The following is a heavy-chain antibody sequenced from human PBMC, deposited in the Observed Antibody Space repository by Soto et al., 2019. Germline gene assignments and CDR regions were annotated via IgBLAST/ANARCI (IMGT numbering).Heavy chain of an antibody. Sequence: GGSLRLSCAASGFTFSTYGMHWVRQAPGKGLEWVAVVSYDGTNKFYADSVKGRFTISRDNSKNTLFLQMNSLRAEDAAVYYCAKEDSDSVPYYPVSPGFDYCGPGTLVTVSS. CDR2: VSYDGTNK. J-gene: IGHJ4*02. CDR1: GFTFSTYG. D-gene: IGHD3-22*01. V-gene: IGHV3-30*18. CDR3: AKEDSDSVPYYPVSPGFDY.